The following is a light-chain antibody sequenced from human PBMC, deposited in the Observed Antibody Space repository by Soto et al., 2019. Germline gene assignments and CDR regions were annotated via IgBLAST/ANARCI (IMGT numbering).Light chain of an antibody. V-gene: IGKV1-16*02. CDR1: RDIRNY. CDR3: HQHYTYPYT. J-gene: IGKJ2*01. CDR2: TAS. Sequence: DIQMTQSPSSLSASVGDRVTITCRASRDIRNYLGWFQQKPGKAPRSLIYTASNLQSGVPSKFIASGSRTHFTLTISSLQPEDIATYYCHQHYTYPYTFGRGTKLEMK.